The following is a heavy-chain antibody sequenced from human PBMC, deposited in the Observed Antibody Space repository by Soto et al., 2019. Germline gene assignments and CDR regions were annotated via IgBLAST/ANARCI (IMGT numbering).Heavy chain of an antibody. Sequence: QLQLQESGPGLVKPSETLSLTCTVSGGSISSSSYYWGWIRQPPGKGLEWIGSIYYSGSTYYNPSLMSRVTIPVDTSTHQFSLQLSSVTAADTPVYYCARPGPDSSGWYDVWYFDLWGRGTLVTVSS. V-gene: IGHV4-39*01. D-gene: IGHD6-19*01. J-gene: IGHJ2*01. CDR3: ARPGPDSSGWYDVWYFDL. CDR2: IYYSGST. CDR1: GGSISSSSYY.